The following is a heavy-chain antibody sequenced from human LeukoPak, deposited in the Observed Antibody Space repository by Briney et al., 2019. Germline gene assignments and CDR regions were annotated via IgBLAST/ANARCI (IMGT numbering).Heavy chain of an antibody. Sequence: ASVKVSCKASGYTFTGYYMHWVRQAPGQGLEWMGWINPNSGGTNYAQKFQGRVTMTRDTSTSTAYMELRSLRSDDTAVYYCARDLSLGPHHYGEPFDYWGQGTLVTVSP. J-gene: IGHJ4*02. CDR2: INPNSGGT. CDR1: GYTFTGYY. CDR3: ARDLSLGPHHYGEPFDY. D-gene: IGHD4-17*01. V-gene: IGHV1-2*02.